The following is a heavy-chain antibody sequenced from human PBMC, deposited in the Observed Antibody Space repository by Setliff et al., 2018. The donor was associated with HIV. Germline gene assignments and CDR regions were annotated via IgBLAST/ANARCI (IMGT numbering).Heavy chain of an antibody. J-gene: IGHJ4*02. Sequence: SETLSLTCTVSGDSSSSYYCNWIRQPAGKGLEWIGHMYISGSTNYNPSLKSRVTMSLDTSKNQFSLKLSSVTAADTAIYYCARGSRSHGGMFGYWGQGTPVTVSS. CDR1: GDSSSSYY. V-gene: IGHV4-4*07. D-gene: IGHD6-13*01. CDR2: MYISGST. CDR3: ARGSRSHGGMFGY.